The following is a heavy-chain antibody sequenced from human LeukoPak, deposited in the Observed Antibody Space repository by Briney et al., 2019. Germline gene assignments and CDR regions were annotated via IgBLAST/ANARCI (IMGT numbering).Heavy chain of an antibody. V-gene: IGHV3-23*01. Sequence: PGGSLRLSCAASGIRFSSNVMIWVRQAPGKGLEWVSSIPASGGSTYYADSVEGRFTISRNNSKNTLYLQMNSLRAQDTAVYYCARTLMGSLGYWYFDLWGRGTLVTVSS. D-gene: IGHD3-10*01. CDR3: ARTLMGSLGYWYFDL. J-gene: IGHJ2*01. CDR2: IPASGGST. CDR1: GIRFSSNV.